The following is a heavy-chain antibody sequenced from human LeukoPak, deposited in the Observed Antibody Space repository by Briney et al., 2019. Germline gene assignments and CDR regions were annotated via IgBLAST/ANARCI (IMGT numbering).Heavy chain of an antibody. CDR3: ARDPGDGDYYYYGMDV. D-gene: IGHD3-16*01. CDR2: ISYYGSNK. Sequence: PGRSLTLSCAASGFTFSSYAMHWVRQAPAKGLDWVAVISYYGSNKYYADSVQGRFTISRDNSKNTLYLQMNSLRAENTAVYYCARDPGDGDYYYYGMDVWGQGTTVTVSS. CDR1: GFTFSSYA. J-gene: IGHJ6*02. V-gene: IGHV3-30-3*01.